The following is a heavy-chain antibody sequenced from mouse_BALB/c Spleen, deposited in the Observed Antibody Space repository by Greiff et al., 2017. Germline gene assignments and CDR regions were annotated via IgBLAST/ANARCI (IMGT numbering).Heavy chain of an antibody. V-gene: IGHV1-80*01. D-gene: IGHD1-1*01. Sequence: VKLMESGAELVRPGSSVKISCKASGYAFSSYWMNWVKQRPGQGLEWIGQIYPGDGDTNYNGKFKGKATLTADKSSSTAYMQLSSLTSEDSAVYYCARLLRDYWGQGTSVTVSS. J-gene: IGHJ4*01. CDR2: IYPGDGDT. CDR3: ARLLRDY. CDR1: GYAFSSYW.